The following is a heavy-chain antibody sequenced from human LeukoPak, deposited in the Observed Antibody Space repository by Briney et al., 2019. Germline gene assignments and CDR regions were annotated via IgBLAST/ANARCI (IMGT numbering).Heavy chain of an antibody. CDR1: GFTFSNSW. D-gene: IGHD5-24*01. CDR2: ISSSSNVR. Sequence: GGSLRLSCAASGFTFSNSWMHWVRQAPGKGLVWVSYISSSSNVRYYADSVKGRFTISRDNAKNSLYLQMNSLRAEDTAVYYCARGPRGRDGYKGPQRIEYWGQGTLVTVSS. CDR3: ARGPRGRDGYKGPQRIEY. V-gene: IGHV3-48*04. J-gene: IGHJ4*02.